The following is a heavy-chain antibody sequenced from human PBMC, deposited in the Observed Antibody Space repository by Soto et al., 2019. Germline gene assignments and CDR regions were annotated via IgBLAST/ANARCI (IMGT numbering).Heavy chain of an antibody. V-gene: IGHV1-69*13. Sequence: SVKVSCKASGGTFRSYAISWVRQAPGQGLEWMGGIIPIFYTAKYTQKFQGRVTITADESTSTAYMELSSLRSEDTAVYYCARDLITGTPGYWGQGTLVTVSS. D-gene: IGHD1-20*01. CDR2: IIPIFYTA. J-gene: IGHJ4*02. CDR3: ARDLITGTPGY. CDR1: GGTFRSYA.